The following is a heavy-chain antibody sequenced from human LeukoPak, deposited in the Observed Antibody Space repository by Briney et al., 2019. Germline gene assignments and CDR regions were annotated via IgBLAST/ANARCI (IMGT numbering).Heavy chain of an antibody. J-gene: IGHJ4*02. Sequence: GETLTVSCTASGFTYSHHATSWVRHAPGKGLEWISGISGSGDSKYYADSVKGRFTISRDNSKNTLYLQMDSLRVEDTAIYCCANGALWGQETLVTVSS. CDR1: GFTYSHHA. CDR2: ISGSGDSK. CDR3: ANGAL. V-gene: IGHV3-23*01.